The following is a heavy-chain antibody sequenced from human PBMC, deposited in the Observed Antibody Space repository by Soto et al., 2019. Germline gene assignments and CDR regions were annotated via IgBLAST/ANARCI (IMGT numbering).Heavy chain of an antibody. CDR3: ARARYNWNFYGMDV. V-gene: IGHV4-30-2*05. D-gene: IGHD1-20*01. CDR1: GGSINSGDYS. J-gene: IGHJ6*02. CDR2: IYDSGSP. Sequence: SETLSLTCTVSGGSINSGDYSWTWIRQPPGKGLEWIGYIYDSGSPYYNPSLKSRVTISVDTSKNQISLKLRSVTAADKAVYYCARARYNWNFYGMDVWGQGTTVTVSS.